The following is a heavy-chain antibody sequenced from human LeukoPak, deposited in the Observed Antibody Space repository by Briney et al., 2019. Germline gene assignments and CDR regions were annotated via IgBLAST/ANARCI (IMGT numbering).Heavy chain of an antibody. Sequence: GESLKISCKGSGYSFTSYWICWVRQMPGKGLEWMGIIYPGDSDTRYSPSFQGQVTISADKSISTAYLQWSSLKASDTAMYYCARFRPYYYDSSGLDGDYWGQGTLVTVSS. J-gene: IGHJ4*02. CDR2: IYPGDSDT. V-gene: IGHV5-51*01. CDR1: GYSFTSYW. D-gene: IGHD3-22*01. CDR3: ARFRPYYYDSSGLDGDY.